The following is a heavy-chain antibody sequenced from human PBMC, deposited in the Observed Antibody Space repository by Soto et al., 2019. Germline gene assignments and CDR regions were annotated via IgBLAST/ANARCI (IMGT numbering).Heavy chain of an antibody. Sequence: GESLKISCAASGFTFSSYWMHWVRQAPGKGLVWVSRINSDGSSTSYADSVKGRFTISRDNAKNTLYLQMNSLRAEDTAVYYCVRGGYSSSWGDYYYMDVWGKGTTVTVSS. CDR3: VRGGYSSSWGDYYYMDV. CDR2: INSDGSST. J-gene: IGHJ6*03. V-gene: IGHV3-74*01. CDR1: GFTFSSYW. D-gene: IGHD6-13*01.